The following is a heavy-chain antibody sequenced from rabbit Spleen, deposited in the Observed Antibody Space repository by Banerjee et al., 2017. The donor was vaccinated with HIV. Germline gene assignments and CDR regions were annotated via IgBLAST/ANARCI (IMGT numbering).Heavy chain of an antibody. CDR3: ARDTSSSFSSYGMDL. Sequence: QSLEESGGDLVKPGASLTLTCTASGVSFSISSYMCWVRQAPGKGLEWIACIDSGSSGFTYFATWAKGRFTISKTSSTTVTLQMTRLTAADTAPYFCARDTSSSFSSYGMDLWGQGTLVTVS. D-gene: IGHD1-1*01. J-gene: IGHJ6*01. V-gene: IGHV1S40*01. CDR1: GVSFSISSY. CDR2: IDSGSSGFT.